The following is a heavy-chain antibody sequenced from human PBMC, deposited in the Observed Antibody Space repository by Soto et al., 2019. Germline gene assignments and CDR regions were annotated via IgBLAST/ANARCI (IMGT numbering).Heavy chain of an antibody. V-gene: IGHV4-59*01. CDR2: IYYSGSS. J-gene: IGHJ2*01. CDR1: DFSIGTYY. D-gene: IGHD5-12*01. Sequence: DIQALGCRFADFSIGTYYLTLIRHTPGKDLEWIGYIYYSGSSNYNPSLKSRVSISLDTSKNQFSLKLTSVTAADTAVYYCARARGIVATSYFDLWGRGTLVTVSS. CDR3: ARARGIVATSYFDL.